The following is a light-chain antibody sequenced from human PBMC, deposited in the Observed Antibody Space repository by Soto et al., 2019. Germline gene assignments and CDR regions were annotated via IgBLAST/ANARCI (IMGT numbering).Light chain of an antibody. Sequence: QSVLTQPPSVSAPPGQRVTISCSGSSSNIGNNYVAWYQQLPGAAPRLLIYDNTQRSSGIPDRFSGSKSGTSATLAITGPPAGDEAAYYCGSWDTSVTAVVFGGGTKLTVL. V-gene: IGLV1-51*01. CDR3: GSWDTSVTAVV. CDR2: DNT. J-gene: IGLJ2*01. CDR1: SSNIGNNY.